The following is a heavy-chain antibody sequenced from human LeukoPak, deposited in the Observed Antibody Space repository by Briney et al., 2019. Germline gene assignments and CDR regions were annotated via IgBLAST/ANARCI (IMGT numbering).Heavy chain of an antibody. CDR3: AREGPGSYWDFDY. Sequence: PGGSLRLSCAASGFTFSSYWMHWVRQAPGKGLVWVSRINSDGSSTSYADSVKGRFTISRDNAKNTLYLQMNSLRAEDTAVYYCAREGPGSYWDFDYWGQGTLVTVSS. J-gene: IGHJ4*02. CDR1: GFTFSSYW. CDR2: INSDGSST. D-gene: IGHD1-26*01. V-gene: IGHV3-74*01.